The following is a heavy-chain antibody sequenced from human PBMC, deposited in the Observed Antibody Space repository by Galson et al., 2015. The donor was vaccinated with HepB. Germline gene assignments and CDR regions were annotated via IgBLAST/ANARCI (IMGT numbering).Heavy chain of an antibody. CDR1: GFTFSSYW. CDR3: AKDTARWYTDPFFDF. J-gene: IGHJ4*02. CDR2: IKQDGSEK. V-gene: IGHV3-7*03. Sequence: SLRLSCAASGFTFSSYWMSWVRQAPGKGLEWVANIKQDGSEKYYVDSVKGRFTISRDNAKNSLYLQMNSLRAEDTAVYYCAKDTARWYTDPFFDFWGQGTLVTVSS. D-gene: IGHD2-8*01.